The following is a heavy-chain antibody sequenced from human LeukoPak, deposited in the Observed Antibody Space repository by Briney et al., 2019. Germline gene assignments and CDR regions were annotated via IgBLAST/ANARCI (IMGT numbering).Heavy chain of an antibody. CDR3: ARHGSTPNYFDY. CDR1: GGSISSCSYY. CDR2: LYYSGST. V-gene: IGHV4-39*01. J-gene: IGHJ4*02. Sequence: PSETLSLTCIVSGGSISSCSYYWGRIRQPPGLGLEWFGCLYYSGSTYYNPSLKSRVTISVDTSKSHFSLKLSSVTAADTDVYYCARHGSTPNYFDYWGQGTLVTVSS.